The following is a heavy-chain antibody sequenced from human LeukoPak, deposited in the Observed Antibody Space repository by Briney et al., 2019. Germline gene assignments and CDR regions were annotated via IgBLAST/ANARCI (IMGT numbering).Heavy chain of an antibody. CDR1: GYSISSGYY. V-gene: IGHV4-38-2*02. J-gene: IGHJ4*02. Sequence: SETLSLTCTVSGYSISSGYYWGWLRQPPGKGLEWIGSIYHSGSTYYNPSLKSRVTISVDTSKNQFSLKLSSVTAADTAVYYCARADYYDSSGLDYWGQGTLVTVSS. D-gene: IGHD3-22*01. CDR3: ARADYYDSSGLDY. CDR2: IYHSGST.